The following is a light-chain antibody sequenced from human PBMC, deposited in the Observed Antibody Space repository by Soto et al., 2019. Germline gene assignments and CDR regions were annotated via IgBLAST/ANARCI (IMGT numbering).Light chain of an antibody. CDR1: QSISSW. J-gene: IGKJ2*01. CDR2: DAS. V-gene: IGKV1-5*01. Sequence: DIQMTQSPSTLSASVGDRATITCRASQSISSWLAWYQQKPGKAPKLLIYDASSLESGVPSRFSGSGSGTEFTLTIRSLQPDDFATYYCQQYNNYLYTFGQGTRLDIK. CDR3: QQYNNYLYT.